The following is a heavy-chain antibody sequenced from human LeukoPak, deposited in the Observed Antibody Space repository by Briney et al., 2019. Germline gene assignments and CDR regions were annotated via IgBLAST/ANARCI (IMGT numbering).Heavy chain of an antibody. V-gene: IGHV3-74*01. J-gene: IGHJ4*02. CDR1: GFTFSSFT. D-gene: IGHD1-14*01. CDR3: ALEVAGMRN. CDR2: INSDGSST. Sequence: GGSLPHPYASSGFTFSSFTRLWARQAPGKGLVWVSRINSDGSSTSYADSVKGRFTISRDNAKNTLYLQMNSLRAADTAVYYCALEVAGMRNRGRGVLVTVSS.